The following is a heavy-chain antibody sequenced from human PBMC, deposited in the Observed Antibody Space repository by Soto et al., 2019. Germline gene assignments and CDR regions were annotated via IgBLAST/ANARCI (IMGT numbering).Heavy chain of an antibody. CDR3: SRDGDSRNWYTPEDWFDP. CDR2: ISGSGGST. Sequence: EVQLLESGGGLVQPGGSLRLSCAASGCTFSSYAMSWVRQATGKGLVWVSGISGSGGSTYYADSVKGRFTNSRDNSKNTLYLQMNSLRAEDTAVYYCSRDGDSRNWYTPEDWFDPWGQGTLVTVAS. J-gene: IGHJ5*02. CDR1: GCTFSSYA. D-gene: IGHD6-13*01. V-gene: IGHV3-23*01.